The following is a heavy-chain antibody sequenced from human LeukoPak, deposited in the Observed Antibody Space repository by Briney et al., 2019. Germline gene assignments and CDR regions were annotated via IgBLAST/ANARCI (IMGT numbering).Heavy chain of an antibody. Sequence: ASVKVSCKASGYTLTSNYIHWVRQAPGQGLEWVGIINPSVASTDYAQKFQGRVTMTRDTSTSTVYMEVSSLRSDDTAIYYCARGGPPSVAVATGRICDYWGQGTLVTVSS. CDR3: ARGGPPSVAVATGRICDY. D-gene: IGHD6-19*01. CDR2: INPSVAST. CDR1: GYTLTSNY. J-gene: IGHJ4*02. V-gene: IGHV1-46*01.